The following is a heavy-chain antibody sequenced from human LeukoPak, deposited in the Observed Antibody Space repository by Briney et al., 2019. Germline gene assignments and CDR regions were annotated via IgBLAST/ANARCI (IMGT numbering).Heavy chain of an antibody. CDR3: ARSPTDYYGMDV. Sequence: GGSLRLSCAASGFTVSSNYMSWVRQAPGKGLEWVSVIYSGGSTYYADSVKGRFTISRDNSKNTLYLQMNSLRAEDTAVYYCARSPTDYYGMDVWGQGTTVTVSS. CDR1: GFTVSSNY. CDR2: IYSGGST. V-gene: IGHV3-66*01. J-gene: IGHJ6*02.